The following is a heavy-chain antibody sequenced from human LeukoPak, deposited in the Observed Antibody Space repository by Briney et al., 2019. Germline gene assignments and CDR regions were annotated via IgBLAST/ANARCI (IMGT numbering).Heavy chain of an antibody. CDR3: AKGYPIVVVPAAYFDY. CDR1: GFTFSSYS. J-gene: IGHJ4*02. D-gene: IGHD2-2*01. CDR2: ISNSSSYI. V-gene: IGHV3-21*01. Sequence: GGSLRLSCAASGFTFSSYSMNWVRQAPGKGLEWVSSISNSSSYIYYADSVKGRFTISRDNSKNTLYLQMNSLRAEDTAVYYCAKGYPIVVVPAAYFDYWGQGTLVTVSS.